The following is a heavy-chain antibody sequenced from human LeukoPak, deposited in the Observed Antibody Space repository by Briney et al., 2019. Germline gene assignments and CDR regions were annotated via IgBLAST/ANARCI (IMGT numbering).Heavy chain of an antibody. V-gene: IGHV3-23*01. Sequence: GGSLRLSCAASAFTFSSYGMSWVRQAPGKGLEWVSAISGSGGSTYYADSVKGRFTISRDNSKNTLYLQMNSLRAEDTAVYYCAKERATVTTFYYYYYMDVWGKGTTVTISS. D-gene: IGHD4-17*01. CDR3: AKERATVTTFYYYYYMDV. J-gene: IGHJ6*03. CDR1: AFTFSSYG. CDR2: ISGSGGST.